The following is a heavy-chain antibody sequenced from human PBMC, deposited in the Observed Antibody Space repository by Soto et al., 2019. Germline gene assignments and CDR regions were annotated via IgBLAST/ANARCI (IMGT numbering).Heavy chain of an antibody. CDR1: GGTFNVYT. Sequence: QVQLVQSGAEVKKPGSSVKVSCKASGGTFNVYTIIWVRQAPGQGLEWMGRIIPMLAITNYAQRFQGRVTLTADTSTTTAYMELSSLTSEDTAVYYFALGSWSGATFDIWGQGTLVTVSS. D-gene: IGHD6-13*01. CDR2: IIPMLAIT. CDR3: ALGSWSGATFDI. V-gene: IGHV1-69*02. J-gene: IGHJ3*02.